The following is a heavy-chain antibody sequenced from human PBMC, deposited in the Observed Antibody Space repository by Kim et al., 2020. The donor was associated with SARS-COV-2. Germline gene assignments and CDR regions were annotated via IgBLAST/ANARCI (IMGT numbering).Heavy chain of an antibody. J-gene: IGHJ6*03. CDR2: MNPNSGNT. CDR1: GYTFTSYD. D-gene: IGHD6-13*01. CDR3: ARLGGGDSSSWFGYYYYMDV. V-gene: IGHV1-8*01. Sequence: ASVKVSCKASGYTFTSYDINWVRQATGQGLEWMGWMNPNSGNTGYAQKYQGRVTMTRNTSISTAYMELSSLRSEDTAVDYCARLGGGDSSSWFGYYYYMDVWGKGTTVPGSS.